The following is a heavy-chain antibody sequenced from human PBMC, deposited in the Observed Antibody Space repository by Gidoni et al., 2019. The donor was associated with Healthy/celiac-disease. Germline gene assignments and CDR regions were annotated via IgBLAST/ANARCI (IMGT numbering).Heavy chain of an antibody. J-gene: IGHJ4*02. Sequence: EVQLVESGGGLVQPGGSLRLSCSASGFTFSSYAMPWVRQAPGKGLEYVSAISSNGGSTYYADSVKGRFTISRDNSKNTLYLQMSSLRAEDTAVYYCVKPGEQWLVAPFDYWGQGTLVTVSS. CDR1: GFTFSSYA. CDR3: VKPGEQWLVAPFDY. D-gene: IGHD6-19*01. V-gene: IGHV3-64D*06. CDR2: ISSNGGST.